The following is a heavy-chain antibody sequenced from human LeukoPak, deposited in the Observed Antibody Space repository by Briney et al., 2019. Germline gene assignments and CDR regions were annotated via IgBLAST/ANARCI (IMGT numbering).Heavy chain of an antibody. CDR3: AKWLYSHYYDSSGYYSL. Sequence: SGGSLRLSCAASGFTFSSYGMSWVRQAPGKGLEWVSAISGSGGSTYYADSVKGRFTISRDNSKNTLYLQMNSLRAEDTAVYYCAKWLYSHYYDSSGYYSLWGQGTLVTVSS. D-gene: IGHD3-22*01. V-gene: IGHV3-23*01. CDR1: GFTFSSYG. J-gene: IGHJ4*02. CDR2: ISGSGGST.